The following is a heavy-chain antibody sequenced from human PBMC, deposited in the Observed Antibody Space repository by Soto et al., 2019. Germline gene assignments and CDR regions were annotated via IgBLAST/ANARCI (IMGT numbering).Heavy chain of an antibody. CDR2: IMPIIGTA. V-gene: IGHV1-69*01. J-gene: IGHJ4*02. D-gene: IGHD3-10*01. CDR1: GGTFSSHV. Sequence: QVQLVQSGAEVKKPGSSVKVSCKASGGTFSSHVFNWVRQAPGQGLEWMGGIMPIIGTANYAQKFQGRVTITADESPSTGYMELSSLRSEDTAVYYCARDLEFRDGNISHLDYWGQGTLVTVSS. CDR3: ARDLEFRDGNISHLDY.